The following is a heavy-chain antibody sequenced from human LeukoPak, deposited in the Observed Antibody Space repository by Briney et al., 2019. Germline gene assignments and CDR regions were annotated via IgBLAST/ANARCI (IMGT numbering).Heavy chain of an antibody. CDR3: ARMSDHQFQD. V-gene: IGHV4-4*07. CDR2: MYRGNNV. CDR1: GVSISSYY. J-gene: IGHJ4*02. Sequence: SETLSLTCTVSGVSISSYYWSWIRQTAGNRLEYIGRMYRGNNVINNPSLRGRVSVSIDRYQNHFTLRLTSVTVADTAVYFCARMSDHQFQDWGQGILVTVSS. D-gene: IGHD1-14*01.